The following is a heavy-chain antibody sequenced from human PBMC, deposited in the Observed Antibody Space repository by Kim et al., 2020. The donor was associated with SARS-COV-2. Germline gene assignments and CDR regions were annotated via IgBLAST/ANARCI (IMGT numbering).Heavy chain of an antibody. Sequence: SETLSLICAVSGASVKSGSHYWSWIRQVPEKGLEWIGYAYDTGVAYYNPSLKCRVMISMDMAQNRFSLNLTSVTAADTDGYFCASGSLKSGYGHFFDFWGRGALVFVTS. CDR2: AYDTGVA. J-gene: IGHJ4*01. CDR1: GASVKSGSHY. CDR3: ASGSLKSGYGHFFDF. V-gene: IGHV4-31*11. D-gene: IGHD5-18*01.